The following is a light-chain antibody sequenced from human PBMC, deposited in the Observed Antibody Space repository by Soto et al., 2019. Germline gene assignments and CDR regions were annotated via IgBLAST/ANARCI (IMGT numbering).Light chain of an antibody. CDR2: GAS. CDR3: QQYGSSPMYT. Sequence: DIVLTQSPGTLSVSPGERATLSCRASQTVSSSFLAWYQQKPGQAPGLLIHGASTRATGIPDRFSGSGSGTDFTLTSSRLEPEDFAVYYCQQYGSSPMYTFGQGTKLEIK. J-gene: IGKJ2*01. V-gene: IGKV3-20*01. CDR1: QTVSSSF.